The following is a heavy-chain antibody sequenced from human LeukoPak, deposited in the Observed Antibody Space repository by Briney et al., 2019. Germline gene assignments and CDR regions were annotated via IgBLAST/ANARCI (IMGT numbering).Heavy chain of an antibody. Sequence: SETLSLTCTVSGGSISSYYWSWIRQPPGKGLEWIGYIYTSGSTNYNPSLKSRVTISVDTSKNQFSLKLSSVTAAGTAVYYCARTPYDFWSGYYTNYYYYYMDVWGKGTTVTVSS. D-gene: IGHD3-3*01. CDR1: GGSISSYY. CDR3: ARTPYDFWSGYYTNYYYYYMDV. CDR2: IYTSGST. V-gene: IGHV4-4*09. J-gene: IGHJ6*03.